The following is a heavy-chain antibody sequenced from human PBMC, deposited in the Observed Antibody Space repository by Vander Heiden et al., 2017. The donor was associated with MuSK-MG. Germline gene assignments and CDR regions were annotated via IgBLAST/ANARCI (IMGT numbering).Heavy chain of an antibody. CDR1: GGSFRGYY. CDR2: INHSGST. D-gene: IGHD1-7*01. V-gene: IGHV4-34*01. J-gene: IGHJ3*02. CDR3: ARAIRYNWNYGDAFDI. Sequence: QVQLQQWGAGLLKPSETLPLTCAVFGGSFRGYYLSWNRQPPGKGMGWIGEINHSGSTNYNPSLKSRVTISVDTSKNQFSLKLSSVTAADTAVYYCARAIRYNWNYGDAFDIWGQGTMVTVSS.